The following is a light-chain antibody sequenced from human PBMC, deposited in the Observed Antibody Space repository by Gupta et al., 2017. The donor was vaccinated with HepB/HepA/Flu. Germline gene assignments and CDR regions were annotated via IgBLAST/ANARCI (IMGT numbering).Light chain of an antibody. V-gene: IGLV3-1*01. CDR1: KLEDKY. J-gene: IGLJ2*01. CDR2: QDS. Sequence: SYELTQLTSVSASHGQPASITCSGDKLEDKYACWYQQTPGQSPVLVIYQDSKRPSGIPERFSGSNSGNTATLTISGTQAMDEADYYCQAWDSSTVVFGGGTKLTVL. CDR3: QAWDSSTVV.